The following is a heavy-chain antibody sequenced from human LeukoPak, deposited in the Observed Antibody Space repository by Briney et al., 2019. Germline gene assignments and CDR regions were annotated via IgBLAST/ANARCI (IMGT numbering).Heavy chain of an antibody. J-gene: IGHJ1*01. CDR3: ARGPAIPEYFQH. V-gene: IGHV3-11*04. CDR1: YY. Sequence: YYMSWIRQAPGKGLEWVSYISSSGSTIYYADSVKGRFTISRDNAKNSLYLQMNSLRAEDTAVYYCARGPAIPEYFQHWGQGTLVTVSS. D-gene: IGHD2-2*01. CDR2: ISSSGSTI.